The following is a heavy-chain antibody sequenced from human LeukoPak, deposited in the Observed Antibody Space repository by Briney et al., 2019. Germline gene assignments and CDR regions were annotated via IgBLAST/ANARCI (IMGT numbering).Heavy chain of an antibody. CDR3: ARDGDIVVVVAAIDY. J-gene: IGHJ4*02. CDR2: IKQDGSEK. D-gene: IGHD2-15*01. V-gene: IGHV3-7*03. CDR1: GFTFSSYW. Sequence: GGSLRLSCAASGFTFSSYWMSWVRQAPGKGLEWVANIKQDGSEKYYVDSVKGRFTISRDNAENSLYLQMNSLRAEDTAVYYCARDGDIVVVVAAIDYWGQGTLVTVSS.